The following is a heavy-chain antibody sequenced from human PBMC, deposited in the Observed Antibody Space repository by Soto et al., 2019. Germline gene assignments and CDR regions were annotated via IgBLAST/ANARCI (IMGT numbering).Heavy chain of an antibody. D-gene: IGHD3-16*01. CDR1: GDSITNNHW. CDR2: IYHTGHA. CDR3: ASKLGPYYYGLEV. V-gene: IGHV4-4*02. Sequence: SETLSLTCTVYGDSITNNHWWTWVRQSPGKGPEMIGEIYHTGHANYNPSLNSRVAISVDKSKNQFSLTLNSVTAADTAVYYCASKLGPYYYGLEVWGQGTTVTVSS. J-gene: IGHJ6*02.